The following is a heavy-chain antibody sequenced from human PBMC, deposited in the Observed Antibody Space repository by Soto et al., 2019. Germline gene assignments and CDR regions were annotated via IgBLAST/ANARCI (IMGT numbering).Heavy chain of an antibody. CDR2: IWYDGSKK. V-gene: IGHV3-33*01. J-gene: IGHJ6*02. Sequence: QVQVVEAGGGVVQPGRSLRLSCAASGFTFSSFGMHWVRQAPGKGLEWVSLIWYDGSKKSYGDSVKGGFTISRENSRNTVYLQMTSLRAADTAVYYCARDASYYSLWSGYYPSRNGMDVWGQGTTVTVYS. CDR3: ARDASYYSLWSGYYPSRNGMDV. CDR1: GFTFSSFG. D-gene: IGHD3-3*01.